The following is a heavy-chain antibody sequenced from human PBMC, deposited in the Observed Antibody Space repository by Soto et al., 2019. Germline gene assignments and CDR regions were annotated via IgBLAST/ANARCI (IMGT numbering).Heavy chain of an antibody. CDR2: IIPIFGTA. J-gene: IGHJ6*02. CDR1: GGTFSSYA. CDR3: ARSQGGSSSLDIYYYYYYGMDV. V-gene: IGHV1-69*01. D-gene: IGHD2-15*01. Sequence: QVQLVQSGAEVKKPGSSVKVSCKAPGGTFSSYAISWVRQAPGQGLEWMGGIIPIFGTANYAQKFQGIVTITADESTSTGYLELSSLRSEDTAVYDCARSQGGSSSLDIYYYYYYGMDVWGQGTTVPVSS.